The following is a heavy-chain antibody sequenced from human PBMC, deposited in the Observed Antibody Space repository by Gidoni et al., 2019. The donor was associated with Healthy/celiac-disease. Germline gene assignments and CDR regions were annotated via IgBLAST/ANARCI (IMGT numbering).Heavy chain of an antibody. CDR2: ISSSSSYI. J-gene: IGHJ4*02. D-gene: IGHD1-26*01. Sequence: EVQLVESGGGLVKPGGSVRLSCAASGVTFSSYSMNWVRQAPGKGLEWVSSISSSSSYIYYADSVKGRFTISRDNAKNSLYLQMNSLRAEDTAVYYCARDRGSYYDYWGQGTLVTVSS. CDR1: GVTFSSYS. V-gene: IGHV3-21*01. CDR3: ARDRGSYYDY.